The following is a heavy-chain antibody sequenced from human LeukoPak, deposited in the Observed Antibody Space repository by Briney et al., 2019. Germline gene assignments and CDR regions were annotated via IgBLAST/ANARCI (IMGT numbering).Heavy chain of an antibody. CDR1: GYSFTSYW. V-gene: IGHV5-51*01. CDR3: ARRVPGYYMDV. J-gene: IGHJ6*03. Sequence: GESLKISCKGSGYSFTSYWICWVRPMPGKVLEWMGIIYPGDSDTRYSPSFQGHVTISADKSIITAYLQWSSLKASDTAMYYCARRVPGYYMDVWGKGTTVTVSS. CDR2: IYPGDSDT.